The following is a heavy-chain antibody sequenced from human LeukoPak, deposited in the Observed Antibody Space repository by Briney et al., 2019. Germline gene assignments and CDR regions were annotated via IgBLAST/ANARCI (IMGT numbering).Heavy chain of an antibody. V-gene: IGHV1-18*01. CDR1: GYTFTSYG. CDR3: ARDSPGGYCSSTSCPRDDAFDI. D-gene: IGHD2-2*01. J-gene: IGHJ3*02. Sequence: ASVKVSCKASGYTFTSYGISWVRQAPGQGLEWMGWISAYNGNTNYAQKLQGRVTMTTDTSTSTAYMELRSLRSDDTAVYYCARDSPGGYCSSTSCPRDDAFDIWGQGTMVTVSS. CDR2: ISAYNGNT.